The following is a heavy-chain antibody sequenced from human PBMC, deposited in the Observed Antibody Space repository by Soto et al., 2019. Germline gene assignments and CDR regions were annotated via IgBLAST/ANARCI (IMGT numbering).Heavy chain of an antibody. CDR1: GFTFSSYA. CDR3: AKDRRRYSYGLYFDY. D-gene: IGHD5-18*01. Sequence: GGSLRLSCAASGFTFSSYAMSWVRQAPGKGLEWVSAISGSGGSTYYADSVKGRFTISRDNSKNTLYLQMNSLRAEDTAVYYCAKDRRRYSYGLYFDYWGQGTLVTVSS. V-gene: IGHV3-23*01. J-gene: IGHJ4*02. CDR2: ISGSGGST.